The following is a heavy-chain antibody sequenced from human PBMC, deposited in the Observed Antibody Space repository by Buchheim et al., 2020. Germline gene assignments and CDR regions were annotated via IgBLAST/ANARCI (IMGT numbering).Heavy chain of an antibody. CDR3: ASPNPWFGDYMLGRYYFDF. Sequence: QVQLVQSGAEVKKPGSSVKVSCTASGGTFSSHAFTWVRQAPGQGLEWMGGIIPPFDTANYAQKFQGRVTITADKSTSTAYMELNILRSEDTAVYYCASPNPWFGDYMLGRYYFDFWGQGTL. CDR1: GGTFSSHA. V-gene: IGHV1-69*06. J-gene: IGHJ4*02. D-gene: IGHD4-17*01. CDR2: IIPPFDTA.